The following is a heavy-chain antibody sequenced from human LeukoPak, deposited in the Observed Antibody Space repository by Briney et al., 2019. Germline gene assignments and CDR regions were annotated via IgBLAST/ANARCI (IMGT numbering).Heavy chain of an antibody. Sequence: GGSLRLSCAASGFTFSSYAMHWVRQAPGKGLEWVAVISYDGSNKYYADSVKGRFTISRDNSKNTLYLQMNSLRAEDTAVYYCARDRYHGDYGGHYYYYYGMDVWGQGTTVTVSS. CDR1: GFTFSSYA. CDR3: ARDRYHGDYGGHYYYYYGMDV. V-gene: IGHV3-30*04. CDR2: ISYDGSNK. J-gene: IGHJ6*02. D-gene: IGHD4-17*01.